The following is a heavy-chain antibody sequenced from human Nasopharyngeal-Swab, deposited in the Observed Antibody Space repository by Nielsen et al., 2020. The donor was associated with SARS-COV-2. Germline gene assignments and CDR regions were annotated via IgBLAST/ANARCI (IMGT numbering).Heavy chain of an antibody. CDR3: ARRGSGYKAFPFDY. V-gene: IGHV1-8*01. CDR2: MNPNSGNS. CDR1: GYTFTSYD. Sequence: ASVKVSCKASGYTFTSYDINWVRQATGQGLEWMGWMNPNSGNSGYTQKFQGRVTMTRNTPISTAYMELSSLRSEDTAVYYCARRGSGYKAFPFDYWGQGTLVTVSS. D-gene: IGHD3-22*01. J-gene: IGHJ4*02.